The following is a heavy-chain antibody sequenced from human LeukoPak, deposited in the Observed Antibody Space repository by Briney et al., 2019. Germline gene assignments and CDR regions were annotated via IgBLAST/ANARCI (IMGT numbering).Heavy chain of an antibody. CDR2: ISAYNGNT. D-gene: IGHD6-13*01. Sequence: ASVTVSCKASGYTFTSYGISWVRQAPGQGLEWMGWISAYNGNTNYAQKLQGRVTMTTDTSTSTAYMELRSLRSDDTAVYYCVSEQQLVYYYYYMDVLGKGTTVTVSS. J-gene: IGHJ6*03. V-gene: IGHV1-18*01. CDR1: GYTFTSYG. CDR3: VSEQQLVYYYYYMDV.